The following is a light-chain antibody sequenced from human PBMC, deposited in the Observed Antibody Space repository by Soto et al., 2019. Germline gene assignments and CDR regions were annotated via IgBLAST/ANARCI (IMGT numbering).Light chain of an antibody. Sequence: DIQMTQSPSSLSASVGDRVTITCRASQTISTYLNWSQQKPGKAPKLLIYAASSLQSGVPSRFSGSGSGTDFTLIISSLQPEDFATYYCQQSFSTPRTFGQGTKVEI. J-gene: IGKJ1*01. CDR1: QTISTY. V-gene: IGKV1-39*01. CDR3: QQSFSTPRT. CDR2: AAS.